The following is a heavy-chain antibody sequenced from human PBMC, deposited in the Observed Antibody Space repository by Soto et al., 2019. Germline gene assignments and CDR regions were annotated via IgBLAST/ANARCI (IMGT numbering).Heavy chain of an antibody. J-gene: IGHJ4*02. V-gene: IGHV4-39*01. Sequence: SETLSLTCTVSGGSISSSSYYWGWIRQPPGKGLEWIGSIYYSGSTYYNPSLKSRVTISVDTSKNQFSLKLSSVTAADTAVYYCAGPTANRVVVPAAMVEGYYFDYWGQGTLVTVSS. CDR1: GGSISSSSYY. D-gene: IGHD2-2*01. CDR2: IYYSGST. CDR3: AGPTANRVVVPAAMVEGYYFDY.